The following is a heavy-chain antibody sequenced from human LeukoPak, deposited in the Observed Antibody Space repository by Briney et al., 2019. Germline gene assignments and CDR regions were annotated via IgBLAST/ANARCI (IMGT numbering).Heavy chain of an antibody. Sequence: GASVQVSCKTSGHSINTFGITWVRQAPGQGLEWIGWMSSDNGNTNYADKFQGRVTITRDTSRTTAYTELRSLRSDDTAVYFCANVAKGRYFFYYMDVWGAGTTVTVSS. V-gene: IGHV1-18*01. CDR1: GHSINTFG. CDR3: ANVAKGRYFFYYMDV. CDR2: MSSDNGNT. J-gene: IGHJ6*03. D-gene: IGHD5-12*01.